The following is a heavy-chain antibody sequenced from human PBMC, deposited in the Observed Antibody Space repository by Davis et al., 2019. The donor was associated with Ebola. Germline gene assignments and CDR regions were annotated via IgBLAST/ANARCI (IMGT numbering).Heavy chain of an antibody. CDR2: IRYDGSNK. CDR1: GLTLSRWP. D-gene: IGHD3-10*01. V-gene: IGHV3-30*02. CDR3: AKDRDYYGSGSLDY. Sequence: GGSLRLSCAASGLTLSRWPMNWVRQAPGKGLEWVAFIRYDGSNKYYADSVKGRFTISRDNSKNTLYLQMNSLRAEDTAVYYCAKDRDYYGSGSLDYWGQGTLVTVSS. J-gene: IGHJ4*02.